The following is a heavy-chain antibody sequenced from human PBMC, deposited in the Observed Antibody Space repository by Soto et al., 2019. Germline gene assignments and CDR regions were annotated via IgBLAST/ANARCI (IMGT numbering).Heavy chain of an antibody. J-gene: IGHJ6*02. D-gene: IGHD3-10*01. V-gene: IGHV4-39*01. CDR2: IYYSGST. CDR1: GGSISSGGYS. CDR3: VRQGYGSESYYYYCYGKDV. Sequence: SETLSLTCAVSGGSISSGGYSWSWIRQPPGKGLEWIGSIYYSGSTYYNPSLKSRVTISVDTSKDQFSLKLSSVTAADTAVYYCVRQGYGSESYYYYCYGKDVRGQGTTVTVSS.